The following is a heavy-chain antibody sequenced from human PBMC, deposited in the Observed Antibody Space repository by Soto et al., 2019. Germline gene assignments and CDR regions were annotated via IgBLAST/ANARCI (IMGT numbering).Heavy chain of an antibody. CDR1: SGPMSNYH. CDR3: ARQGFGDLHGLVDV. CDR2: MGYNGYI. D-gene: IGHD3-10*01. Sequence: QVQLQESGQGLVKPSETLSLTCTISSGPMSNYHCSWFRQPPGQGLEWIGYMGYNGYISYNPSLRSRVTISLDTSKNQFSLNLSSVTAADTARYYCARQGFGDLHGLVDVWAQGTTVTVSS. J-gene: IGHJ6*02. V-gene: IGHV4-59*08.